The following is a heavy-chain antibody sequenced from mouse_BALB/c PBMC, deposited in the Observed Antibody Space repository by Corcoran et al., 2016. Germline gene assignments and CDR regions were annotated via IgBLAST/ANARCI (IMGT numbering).Heavy chain of an antibody. Sequence: EVQLQQSGAELVRPGALVKLSCKASGFNIKDYYMHWVKQRPEQGLEWIGWIDPENGNTIYDPKFQGKASITADTSSNTAYLQLSSLTSEDTAVYYCAREGYYDYDVAWFAYWGQGTLVTVSA. J-gene: IGHJ3*01. D-gene: IGHD2-4*01. CDR1: GFNIKDYY. CDR2: IDPENGNT. CDR3: AREGYYDYDVAWFAY. V-gene: IGHV14-1*02.